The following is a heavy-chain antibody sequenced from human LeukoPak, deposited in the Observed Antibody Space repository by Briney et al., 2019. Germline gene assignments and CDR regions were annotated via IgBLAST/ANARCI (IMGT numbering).Heavy chain of an antibody. J-gene: IGHJ4*02. CDR1: GFTFSSYP. CDR3: ASIFSFGYSYFDY. CDR2: ISDDGNNP. Sequence: PGGSLRLSCAASGFTFSSYPIHWVRQAPGKGLDWAAVISDDGNNPYYSDSVKGRFTISRDNSKNTVYLQMNSLRAEDTAVYYCASIFSFGYSYFDYWGQGTLVTVSS. D-gene: IGHD5-18*01. V-gene: IGHV3-30-3*01.